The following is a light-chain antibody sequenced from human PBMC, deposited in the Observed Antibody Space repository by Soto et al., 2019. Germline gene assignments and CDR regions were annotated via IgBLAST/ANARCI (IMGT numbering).Light chain of an antibody. CDR3: QRSYRTLPT. Sequence: DIQMTQSPSSLSASIGDRVTITCRASQSIAIYLNWYQQKPGKAPNLLIFGASSLRSGAPSRFSAGGSGTDFTLTISSLQPEDVATYYCQRSYRTLPTFGPGTKVEIK. V-gene: IGKV1-39*01. CDR2: GAS. J-gene: IGKJ3*01. CDR1: QSIAIY.